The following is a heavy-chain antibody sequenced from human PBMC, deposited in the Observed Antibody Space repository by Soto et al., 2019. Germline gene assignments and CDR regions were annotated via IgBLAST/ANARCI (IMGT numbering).Heavy chain of an antibody. CDR2: ISYDGSNK. V-gene: IGHV3-30*18. CDR3: AKSSIAARLNYYYGMDV. J-gene: IGHJ6*02. CDR1: GFTFSSYW. Sequence: GGSLRLSCAASGFTFSSYWMHWVRQAPCKGLEWVAVISYDGSNKYYADSVKGRFTISRGNSKNTLYLQMNSLRAEETAVYYCAKSSIAARLNYYYGMDVWGQGTTVTVSS. D-gene: IGHD6-6*01.